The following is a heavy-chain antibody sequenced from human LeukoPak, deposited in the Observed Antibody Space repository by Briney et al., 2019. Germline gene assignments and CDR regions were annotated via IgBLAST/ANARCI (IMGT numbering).Heavy chain of an antibody. J-gene: IGHJ4*02. D-gene: IGHD5-18*01. CDR2: INHSGST. CDR3: ARGWMQLWLDY. CDR1: GGSFSGYY. V-gene: IGHV4-34*01. Sequence: SETLSLTCAVYGGSFSGYYWSWIRQPPGKGLEWIGEINHSGSTNYNPSLKSRVTISVDTSKNQFSLKLSSVTAADTAVYYCARGWMQLWLDYWGQGTLVTVSS.